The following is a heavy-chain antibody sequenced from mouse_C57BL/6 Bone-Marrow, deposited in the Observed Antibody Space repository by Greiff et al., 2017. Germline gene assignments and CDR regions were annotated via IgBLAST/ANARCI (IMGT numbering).Heavy chain of an antibody. CDR1: GFSLTSYG. J-gene: IGHJ1*03. Sequence: QVQLKESGPGLVQPSQSLSITCTVSGFSLTSYGVHWVRQSPGKGLEWLGVIWRGGSTDYNAAFMSRLSITKDNSKSQVFFKMNSLQADDTAIYYWAKKYYGSSYPYWYFDVWGTGTTVTVSS. V-gene: IGHV2-5*01. CDR2: IWRGGST. D-gene: IGHD1-1*01. CDR3: AKKYYGSSYPYWYFDV.